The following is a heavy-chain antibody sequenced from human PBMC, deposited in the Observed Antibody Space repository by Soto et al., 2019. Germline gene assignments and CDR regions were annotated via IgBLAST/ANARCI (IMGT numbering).Heavy chain of an antibody. D-gene: IGHD2-15*01. CDR1: GFTFSSYG. J-gene: IGHJ4*02. V-gene: IGHV3-33*01. CDR2: IWYDGSNK. Sequence: QVQLVESGGGVVQPGRSLRLSCAASGFTFSSYGMHLVRQAPGKGLEWVAVIWYDGSNKYYADSVKGRFTISRDNSKNTLYLQMNSLRDEDTAVYYCARDGYCSGGSCYSVPVFDYWGQGTLVTVYS. CDR3: ARDGYCSGGSCYSVPVFDY.